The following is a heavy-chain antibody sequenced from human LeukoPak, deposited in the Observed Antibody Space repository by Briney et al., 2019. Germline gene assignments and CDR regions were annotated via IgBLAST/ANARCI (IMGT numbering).Heavy chain of an antibody. CDR1: GFTFSSYG. V-gene: IGHV3-30*02. D-gene: IGHD2-2*02. CDR2: IRYDGSNK. CDR3: ATPAAFQILGHCSSTRCYTDWFDP. J-gene: IGHJ5*02. Sequence: GGSLRLSCAASGFTFSSYGMHWVRQAPGKGLEWVAFIRYDGSNKYYADSVKGRFTISRDNSKNTLYLQMNSLRAEDTAVYYCATPAAFQILGHCSSTRCYTDWFDPWGQGTLVTVSS.